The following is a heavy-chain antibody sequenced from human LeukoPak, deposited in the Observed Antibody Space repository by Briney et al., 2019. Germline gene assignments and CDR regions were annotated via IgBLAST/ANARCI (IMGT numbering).Heavy chain of an antibody. V-gene: IGHV3-48*04. J-gene: IGHJ4*02. CDR1: GFTFSNYA. CDR2: ISSSSHSI. CDR3: ARGPISAAGDY. D-gene: IGHD6-13*01. Sequence: GGSLRLSCAASGFTFSNYAMSWVRQAPGKGLEWVSYISSSSHSIYYADSVRGRFTVSRDNAKNTLYLQMNSLRAEDTAVYCCARGPISAAGDYWGQGTLVTVSS.